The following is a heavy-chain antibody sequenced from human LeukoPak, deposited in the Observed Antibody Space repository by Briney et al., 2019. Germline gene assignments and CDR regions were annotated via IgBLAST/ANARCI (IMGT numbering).Heavy chain of an antibody. CDR1: GFSFSSYR. J-gene: IGHJ4*02. CDR3: ARSSSGYYNPNFDS. CDR2: ISHDGSKK. Sequence: GGSLRLSCAASGFSFSSYRMNWVRQAPGKGLEWVAVISHDGSKKYYRDSVKGRFTISRDNSKNTLYLQMNSLGPEDTAVYYCARSSSGYYNPNFDSWGQGTLVPVSS. V-gene: IGHV3-30*03. D-gene: IGHD3-22*01.